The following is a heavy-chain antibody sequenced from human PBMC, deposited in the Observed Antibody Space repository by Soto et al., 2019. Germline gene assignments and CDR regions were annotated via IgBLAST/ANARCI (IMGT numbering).Heavy chain of an antibody. CDR3: ARGHRRPIIGVVKVRRLMDV. D-gene: IGHD3-3*02. Sequence: PXVSLRLSCAACGFTFNGYEMNWVRQAPGKGLEWVSFISEGGGTAIYYADSVKGRFTISRDNAKNLLYLQMNSLRAEDTAVYYCARGHRRPIIGVVKVRRLMDVCGQGTTVTVSS. CDR2: ISEGGGTAI. V-gene: IGHV3-48*03. J-gene: IGHJ6*02. CDR1: GFTFNGYE.